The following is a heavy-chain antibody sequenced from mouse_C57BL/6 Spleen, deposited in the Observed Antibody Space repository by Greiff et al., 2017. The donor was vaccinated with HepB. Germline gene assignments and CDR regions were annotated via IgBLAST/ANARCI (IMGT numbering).Heavy chain of an antibody. CDR3: TTDDYDEAGFAY. CDR2: IDPENGDT. CDR1: GFNIKDDY. J-gene: IGHJ3*01. V-gene: IGHV14-4*01. Sequence: EVQLQQSGAELVRPGASVKLSCTASGFNIKDDYMHWVKQRPEQGLEWIGWIDPENGDTEYASKFQGKATITADTSSNTAYLQLSSLTSEDTAVYYCTTDDYDEAGFAYWGQGTLVTVSA. D-gene: IGHD2-4*01.